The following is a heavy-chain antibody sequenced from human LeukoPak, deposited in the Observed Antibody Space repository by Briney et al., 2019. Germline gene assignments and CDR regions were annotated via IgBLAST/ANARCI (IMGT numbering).Heavy chain of an antibody. D-gene: IGHD1-1*01. V-gene: IGHV4-39*07. CDR3: ARDSIRVQTGTTP. J-gene: IGHJ5*02. Sequence: PGGSLRLSCAASGFTFSNYGMSWVRQAPGKGLEWIGSIYYTGTTYYNPSLNYRVTISVDTSKNQFSLRLTSVTAADTAVYYCARDSIRVQTGTTPWGRGTLVTVSS. CDR2: IYYTGTT. CDR1: GFTFSNYG.